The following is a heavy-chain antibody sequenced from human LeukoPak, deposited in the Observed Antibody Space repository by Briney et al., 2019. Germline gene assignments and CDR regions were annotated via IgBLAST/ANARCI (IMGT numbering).Heavy chain of an antibody. J-gene: IGHJ6*02. Sequence: GGSLRLSCAASGFTFSSYSMNWVRQAPGKGLEWVSYISSSSSTIYYADSVKGRFTTSRDNAKNSLYLQINSLRDEDTAVYYCARPLRYGMDVWGQGTTVIVSS. CDR3: ARPLRYGMDV. CDR1: GFTFSSYS. CDR2: ISSSSSTI. V-gene: IGHV3-48*02. D-gene: IGHD4-17*01.